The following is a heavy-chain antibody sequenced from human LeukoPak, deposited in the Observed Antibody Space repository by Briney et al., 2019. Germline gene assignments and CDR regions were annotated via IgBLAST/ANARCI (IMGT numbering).Heavy chain of an antibody. CDR3: ARGLSRGYSYGYHY. D-gene: IGHD5-18*01. J-gene: IGHJ4*02. Sequence: PSETLSLTCTVSGVSIISSNSYWGWIRQPPGKGLEWIGSIYYSGSTYYNPSLKSRVTISIDTSANLFSLKLSSVTAADTAVYYCARGLSRGYSYGYHYWGQGTLVTVSP. CDR2: IYYSGST. CDR1: GVSIISSNSY. V-gene: IGHV4-39*01.